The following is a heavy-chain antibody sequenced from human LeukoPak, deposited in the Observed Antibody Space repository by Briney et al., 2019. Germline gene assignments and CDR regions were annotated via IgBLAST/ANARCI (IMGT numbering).Heavy chain of an antibody. Sequence: GGSLRLSCAASGFTFSSYGTSWVRQAPGKGLEWVSANSGSGGSTYYADSVKGRFTISRDNSENTLYVQMNSLRDEETAVYYCAKDWRGWDLLLQFDPWGQGTLVTVSS. V-gene: IGHV3-23*01. D-gene: IGHD1-26*01. CDR2: NSGSGGST. CDR1: GFTFSSYG. J-gene: IGHJ5*02. CDR3: AKDWRGWDLLLQFDP.